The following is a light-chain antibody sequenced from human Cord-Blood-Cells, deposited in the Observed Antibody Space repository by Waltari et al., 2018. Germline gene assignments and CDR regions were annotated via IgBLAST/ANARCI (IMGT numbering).Light chain of an antibody. CDR2: EGS. V-gene: IGLV2-23*01. Sequence: QSALNQPASVSGSPGQSITISCTGTSSDVGSYNLVSWYQQHPGKAPKLMLYEGSNRPSGVSNRFSGSKSGNTASLTISGLQAEDEADYYCCSYAGSSTWVFGGGTKLTVL. J-gene: IGLJ3*02. CDR3: CSYAGSSTWV. CDR1: SSDVGSYNL.